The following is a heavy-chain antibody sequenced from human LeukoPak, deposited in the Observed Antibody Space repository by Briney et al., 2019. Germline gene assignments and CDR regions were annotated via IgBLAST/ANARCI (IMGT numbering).Heavy chain of an antibody. CDR3: ATASRGGDSIY. V-gene: IGHV3-7*05. CDR2: IKTDGTEK. Sequence: GGSLRLSCAASGFAFTSSWMSWVRQAPGQGLEWLANIKTDGTEKFYVDSVKGRFTISRDNAKNSMYLQMNSLIAEDTALYYCATASRGGDSIYWGQGALVTVSS. J-gene: IGHJ4*02. CDR1: GFAFTSSW. D-gene: IGHD2-21*02.